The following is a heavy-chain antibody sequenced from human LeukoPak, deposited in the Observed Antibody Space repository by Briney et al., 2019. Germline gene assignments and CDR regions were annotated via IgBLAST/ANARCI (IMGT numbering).Heavy chain of an antibody. CDR2: IYPGDSET. Sequence: GESLKISCQASGYIFSNYWIGWVRQMPGKGLEWMAIIYPGDSETKYSPSFQGQVTISVDKSISTTYLQWSSLKASDTAMYYCARLIGAFSESRGYPDYWGQGTLVTGSS. D-gene: IGHD3-22*01. CDR1: GYIFSNYW. J-gene: IGHJ4*02. V-gene: IGHV5-51*01. CDR3: ARLIGAFSESRGYPDY.